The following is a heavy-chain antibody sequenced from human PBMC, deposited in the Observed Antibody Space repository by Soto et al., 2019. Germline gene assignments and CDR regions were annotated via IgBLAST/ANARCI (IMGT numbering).Heavy chain of an antibody. CDR2: IHYSGST. CDR3: ARDGRRSGPPL. CDR1: GDSVTISDYY. D-gene: IGHD3-3*01. J-gene: IGHJ4*02. V-gene: IGHV4-39*07. Sequence: PSETLSLTCTVSGDSVTISDYYWGWIRQPPGKGLEWIGSIHYSGSTYYNPSLKSRVTISVDTSKNQFSLKLSSVTAADTAVYYCARDGRRSGPPLWGQGTLVTVSS.